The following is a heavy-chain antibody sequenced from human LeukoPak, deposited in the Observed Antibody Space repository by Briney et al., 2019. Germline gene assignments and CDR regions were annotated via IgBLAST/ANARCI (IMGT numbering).Heavy chain of an antibody. CDR3: AKDEGRLITNWYRQY. J-gene: IGHJ4*02. D-gene: IGHD1-1*01. V-gene: IGHV3-74*01. Sequence: GGSLRLSCAASGFSFSNFWMHWVRQVPGKGLMWVSATNSDGSRTTYADSVKGRFTISRDNSKNTLYLQLNSLTAEDTAMYYCAKDEGRLITNWYRQYWGQGTPVTVSS. CDR2: TNSDGSRT. CDR1: GFSFSNFW.